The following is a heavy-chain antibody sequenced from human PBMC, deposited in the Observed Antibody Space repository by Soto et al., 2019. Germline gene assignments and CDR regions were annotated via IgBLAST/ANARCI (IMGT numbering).Heavy chain of an antibody. V-gene: IGHV4-31*03. Sequence: PPETLSLTCTVSGGSIRSGGYYWSWVRQNPWRGLEWVGNIYYSGNTYYNPTHKSRLTISVDTSKNQFSLNLSSVTAADTAVYYCARDRLMATAGTARHYFGLDVWGQGTTVTVSS. J-gene: IGHJ6*02. D-gene: IGHD2-8*01. CDR3: ARDRLMATAGTARHYFGLDV. CDR2: IYYSGNT. CDR1: GGSIRSGGYY.